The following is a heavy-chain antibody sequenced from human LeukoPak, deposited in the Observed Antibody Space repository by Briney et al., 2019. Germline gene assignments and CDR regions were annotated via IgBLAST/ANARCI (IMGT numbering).Heavy chain of an antibody. Sequence: QPGGSLRLCCAASGFTYSDYRMSSLRPAPGEGVEWISYVGIHSGNTNYADSVNSRLDISGDKAKNSLYLQMNSLRVEDTAVYYCARDYKYAFDNWGQGTLVTVSS. CDR2: VGIHSGNT. CDR1: GFTYSDYR. CDR3: ARDYKYAFDN. V-gene: IGHV3-48*01. D-gene: IGHD5-24*01. J-gene: IGHJ4*02.